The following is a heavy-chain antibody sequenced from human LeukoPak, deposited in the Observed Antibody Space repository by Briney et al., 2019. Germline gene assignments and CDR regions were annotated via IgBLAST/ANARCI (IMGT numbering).Heavy chain of an antibody. CDR3: ARALIGYCSGGSCYSDY. CDR1: GFTFSSYW. D-gene: IGHD2-15*01. Sequence: GGALRLSCAASGFTFSSYWMSWVRQAPGKGLEWVANIKQDGSEKYYVDSVKGRFTISRDNAKNSLYLQMNSLRAEDTAVYYCARALIGYCSGGSCYSDYWGQGTLVTVSS. CDR2: IKQDGSEK. J-gene: IGHJ4*02. V-gene: IGHV3-7*01.